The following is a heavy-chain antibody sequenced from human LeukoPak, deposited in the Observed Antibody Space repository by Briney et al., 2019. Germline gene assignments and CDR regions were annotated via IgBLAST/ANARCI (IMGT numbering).Heavy chain of an antibody. CDR1: GFTFSSYS. V-gene: IGHV3-21*04. Sequence: GGSLRLSCAASGFTFSSYSMNWVRQAPGKGLEWVSSISSSSSYIYYADSVKGRFTISRDNAKNSLYLQMNSLRAEDTALYYCAKGDDYDYVVKGNYFDYWGQGTLVTVSS. D-gene: IGHD3-16*01. CDR3: AKGDDYDYVVKGNYFDY. J-gene: IGHJ4*02. CDR2: ISSSSSYI.